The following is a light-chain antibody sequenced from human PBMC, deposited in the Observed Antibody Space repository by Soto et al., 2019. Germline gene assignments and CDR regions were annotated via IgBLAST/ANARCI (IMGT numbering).Light chain of an antibody. V-gene: IGKV1-39*01. Sequence: DIQMTQSPSSLSASVGDRVTITCRASQSISSYLNWYQQKPGTAPKLLIYAASSLQSGVPSRFSGSGSGTDFTLTISSLQPEDFATYYCQQSNSALWTFGQGTKVEIK. CDR3: QQSNSALWT. J-gene: IGKJ1*01. CDR1: QSISSY. CDR2: AAS.